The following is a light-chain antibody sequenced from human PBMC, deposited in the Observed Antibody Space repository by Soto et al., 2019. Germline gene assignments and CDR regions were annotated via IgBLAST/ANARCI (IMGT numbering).Light chain of an antibody. CDR3: CSHRGYISFYV. CDR1: SSDVGSYNL. J-gene: IGLJ1*01. V-gene: IGLV2-14*02. Sequence: QSALTQPASVSGSPGQSITISCTGTSSDVGSYNLVSWYQQHPGKAPKLMIYEGSKRPSGVSNRFSGSKSGNTASLTISGLQAEDEADYYCCSHRGYISFYVFGTGTKLTVL. CDR2: EGS.